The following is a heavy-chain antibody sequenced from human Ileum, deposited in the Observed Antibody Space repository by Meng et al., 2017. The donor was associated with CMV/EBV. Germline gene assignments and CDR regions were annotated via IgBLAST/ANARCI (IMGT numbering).Heavy chain of an antibody. CDR2: TYYRSKWYN. CDR1: GYTASSNSAT. CDR3: ATSSCLDGGGCYYFDY. V-gene: IGHV6-1*01. J-gene: IGHJ4*02. D-gene: IGHD2-15*01. Sequence: SDPLSPTFAIPGYTASSNSATCNWIRQSPSRGLEWLGRTYYRSKWYNDYAISVKSRLTINPDTSKYQFSLQLNSVTPEDTAVYYCATSSCLDGGGCYYFDYWGQGTLVTVSS.